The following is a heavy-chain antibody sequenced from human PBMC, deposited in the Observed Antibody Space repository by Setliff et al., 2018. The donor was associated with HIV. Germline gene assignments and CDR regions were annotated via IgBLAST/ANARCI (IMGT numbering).Heavy chain of an antibody. V-gene: IGHV3-30-3*01. CDR2: ISYDGSNK. D-gene: IGHD1-7*01. Sequence: PGGSLRLSCAASGFTFSSYTMHWVRQAPGKGLEWVTVISYDGSNKYYPDSVRGRFTISRDNSKNTLYLQMNSLRAEDTAVYYCARVPNQELYFYGMDVWGQGTTVTVSS. CDR1: GFTFSSYT. CDR3: ARVPNQELYFYGMDV. J-gene: IGHJ6*02.